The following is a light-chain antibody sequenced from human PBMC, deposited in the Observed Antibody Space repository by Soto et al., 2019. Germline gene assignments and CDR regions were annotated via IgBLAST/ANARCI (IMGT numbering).Light chain of an antibody. V-gene: IGKV1-12*01. CDR3: QQADSFPLT. CDR1: QGIRSY. Sequence: DIHMTQSRSSVSASIGDRVTITCRASQGIRSYLAWYQQTPGKAPKLLIYPASSLRSGVPSRFSGSGSGTDFTLTISSLEAEDFAIYYCQQADSFPLTFGGGTQVDIK. CDR2: PAS. J-gene: IGKJ4*01.